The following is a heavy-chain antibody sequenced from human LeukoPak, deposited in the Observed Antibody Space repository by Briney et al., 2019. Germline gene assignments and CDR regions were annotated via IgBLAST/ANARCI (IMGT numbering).Heavy chain of an antibody. CDR2: IYPADSDI. CDR3: ARSLTAAAGDY. CDR1: GYRFTSYW. D-gene: IGHD6-25*01. Sequence: GESLKISCKGSGYRFTSYWIGWVRQIPGKGREWMASIYPADSDIRYSPSFQGQVTISADKSISTAYLQWSSLKASDTAMYYCARSLTAAAGDYWGQGTLVTVSS. V-gene: IGHV5-51*01. J-gene: IGHJ4*02.